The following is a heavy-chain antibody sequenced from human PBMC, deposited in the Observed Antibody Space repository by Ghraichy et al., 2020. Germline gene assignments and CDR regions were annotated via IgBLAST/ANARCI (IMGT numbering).Heavy chain of an antibody. CDR2: VYYSGAT. V-gene: IGHV4-39*01. D-gene: IGHD2-15*01. Sequence: SETLSLTCTVSGGSISDKTYYWAWIRQPPGKGLEWVASVYYSGATYYRPSLRSRVTISVHMPRDQFFLKLNSVTAADTAVYYCVRHVVIVDSGGRIGHYGLDVWGQGTTVTVS. CDR1: GGSISDKTYY. J-gene: IGHJ6*02. CDR3: VRHVVIVDSGGRIGHYGLDV.